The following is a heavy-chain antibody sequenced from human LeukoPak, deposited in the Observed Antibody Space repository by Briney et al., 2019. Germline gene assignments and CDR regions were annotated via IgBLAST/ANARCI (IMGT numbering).Heavy chain of an antibody. V-gene: IGHV3-21*01. J-gene: IGHJ4*02. CDR3: ARDSNDFWSGYQYYFDY. CDR2: ISSGSTNI. Sequence: GGSLRLSCAASGFTFSNYNMNWVRQAPGKGLEWVSSISSGSTNIYYADSVKGRFTISRDNAKNSLYLQMNSLRAEDTAVYYCARDSNDFWSGYQYYFDYWGQGTLVTVSS. D-gene: IGHD3-3*01. CDR1: GFTFSNYN.